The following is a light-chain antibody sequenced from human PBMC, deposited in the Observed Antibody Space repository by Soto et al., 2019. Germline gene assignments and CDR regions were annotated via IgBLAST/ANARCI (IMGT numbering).Light chain of an antibody. CDR1: QSVGKY. CDR2: DAS. V-gene: IGKV3-11*01. J-gene: IGKJ1*01. CDR3: QQRGNRPPWT. Sequence: EIVMTQSPATLSVSPGERATLSCRASQSVGKYLVWYQQKPGQAPRLLIYDASNRATGIPARFSGSGSGTDFTLTISSLEPEDFAVYYCQQRGNRPPWTFGQGTKVDI.